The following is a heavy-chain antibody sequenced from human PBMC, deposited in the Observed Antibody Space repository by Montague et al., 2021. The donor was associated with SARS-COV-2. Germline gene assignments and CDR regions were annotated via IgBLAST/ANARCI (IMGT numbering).Heavy chain of an antibody. CDR2: IYHSGNT. CDR1: GGSISGYY. V-gene: IGHV4-59*01. D-gene: IGHD5-18*01. J-gene: IGHJ2*01. Sequence: SETLYLTCSVSGGSISGYYWSWIRQPPGKGLEWIGYIYHSGNTKYNPSLKSRVSISVDTSENQFSLRLSSVTAADTAVYYCAREYRIELWQTNWYFGLWGRGTLVTVSS. CDR3: AREYRIELWQTNWYFGL.